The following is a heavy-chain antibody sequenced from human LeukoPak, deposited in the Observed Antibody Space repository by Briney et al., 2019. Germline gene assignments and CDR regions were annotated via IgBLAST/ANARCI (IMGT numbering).Heavy chain of an antibody. D-gene: IGHD5-24*01. CDR2: IYYSGST. CDR1: GGSISSYY. CDR3: ATGRDGYNKGAFDI. Sequence: SETLSLTCTVSGGSISSYYWSWIRQPPGKGLEWIGYIYYSGSTNYNPSLKSRVTISVDTSKNQFSLKLSSVTAADTAVYYCATGRDGYNKGAFDIWGQGTMVTVSS. V-gene: IGHV4-59*01. J-gene: IGHJ3*02.